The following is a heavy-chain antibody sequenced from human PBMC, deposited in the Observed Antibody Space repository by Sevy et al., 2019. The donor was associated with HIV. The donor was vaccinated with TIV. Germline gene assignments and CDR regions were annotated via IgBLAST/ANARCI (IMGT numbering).Heavy chain of an antibody. CDR1: GFTFSSFN. J-gene: IGHJ4*02. CDR3: ARGPPDGSYDYFDY. D-gene: IGHD1-26*01. Sequence: GGSPRLSCAASGFTFSSFNMNWVRQAPGKGLEWVSSISGLSNYIYYAESLKGRFIISRDNAKNTLYLQMNSLRADDTAVYYCARGPPDGSYDYFDYWGQGTLVTVSS. V-gene: IGHV3-21*06. CDR2: ISGLSNYI.